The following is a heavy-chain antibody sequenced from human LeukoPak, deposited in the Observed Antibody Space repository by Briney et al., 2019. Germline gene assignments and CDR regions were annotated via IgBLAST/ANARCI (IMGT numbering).Heavy chain of an antibody. J-gene: IGHJ4*02. CDR2: ISYDGSNK. CDR1: GFTFSSYA. V-gene: IGHV3-30*04. D-gene: IGHD3-22*01. CDR3: AREIRRAYYYDSSGYQELDY. Sequence: PGGSLRLSCPASGFTFSSYAMHWVRQAPGKGLEWVAVISYDGSNKYYADSVKGRFTISRDNSKNTLYLQMSSLRAEDTAVYYCAREIRRAYYYDSSGYQELDYWGQGTLVTVSS.